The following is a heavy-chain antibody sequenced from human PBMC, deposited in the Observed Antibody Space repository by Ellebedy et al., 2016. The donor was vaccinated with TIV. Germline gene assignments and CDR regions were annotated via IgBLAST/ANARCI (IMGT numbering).Heavy chain of an antibody. CDR2: IYQTGST. Sequence: SETLSLTXDVSGAFITIKSYYWGWTRQPPGKGLEWIGAIYQTGSTYFNPSLKSRVTLSIDTSKNQFSLELSSVTAADTAVYYCARFRSGIVVAPAHYGMDVWGQGTTVTVSS. CDR1: GAFITIKSYY. D-gene: IGHD2-2*01. J-gene: IGHJ6*02. V-gene: IGHV4-39*01. CDR3: ARFRSGIVVAPAHYGMDV.